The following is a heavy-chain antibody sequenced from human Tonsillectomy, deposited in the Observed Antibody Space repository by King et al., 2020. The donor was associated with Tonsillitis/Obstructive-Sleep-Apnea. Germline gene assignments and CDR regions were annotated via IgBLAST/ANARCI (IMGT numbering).Heavy chain of an antibody. CDR1: GFMVSNYW. Sequence: VQLVESGGGLVQPGGSLRLSCAASGFMVSNYWMAWVRQAPGKGLEWVANIKEDGSDKCYVDSVRGRFTISRDNAKSLLYLQMYSLRAEDTAVYYCARDQNGILDYWGQGTLVIAFS. J-gene: IGHJ4*02. CDR2: IKEDGSDK. CDR3: ARDQNGILDY. D-gene: IGHD2-8*01. V-gene: IGHV3-7*04.